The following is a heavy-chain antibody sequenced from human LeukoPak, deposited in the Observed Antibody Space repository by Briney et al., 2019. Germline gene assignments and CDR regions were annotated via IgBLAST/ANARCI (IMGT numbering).Heavy chain of an antibody. CDR3: ARKLRTTLPGALFDL. CDR2: INNSGST. D-gene: IGHD1/OR15-1a*01. J-gene: IGHJ2*01. Sequence: SETLSLSCAVYGESFSGYQWSWLRQPPGKGLEWIGEINNSGSTNNNPSLKSRVTISVDTSRSQFSLKLSSVTAADTAVYYCARKLRTTLPGALFDLWGRGSLVTVSS. V-gene: IGHV4-34*01. CDR1: GESFSGYQ.